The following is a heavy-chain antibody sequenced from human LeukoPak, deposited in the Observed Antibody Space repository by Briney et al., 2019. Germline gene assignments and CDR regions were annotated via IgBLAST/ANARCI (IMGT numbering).Heavy chain of an antibody. Sequence: PSGTLSLTCTVSGDSINSLDLWSWVRQPPGKGLEWSGEINHSGSTNYNPSLKSRVTISVDKSKNQFSLKLSSVTAADTAVYYCARRTTVTIPFGYWGQGTLVTVSS. V-gene: IGHV4-4*02. D-gene: IGHD4-11*01. CDR2: INHSGST. J-gene: IGHJ4*02. CDR1: GDSINSLDL. CDR3: ARRTTVTIPFGY.